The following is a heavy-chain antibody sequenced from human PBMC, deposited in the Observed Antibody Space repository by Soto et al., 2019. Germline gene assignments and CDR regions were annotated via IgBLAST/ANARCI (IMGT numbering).Heavy chain of an antibody. D-gene: IGHD3-10*01. CDR1: GYTLTELS. J-gene: IGHJ6*02. CDR3: ATRGITMVRGVYYYYGMDV. Sequence: ASVKVSCKVSGYTLTELSMHWVRQAPGKRLEWMGGFDPEDGETIYAQKFQGRVTMTEDTSTDTAYMELSSLRSEDTAVYYCATRGITMVRGVYYYYGMDVWGQGTTVTVSS. CDR2: FDPEDGET. V-gene: IGHV1-24*01.